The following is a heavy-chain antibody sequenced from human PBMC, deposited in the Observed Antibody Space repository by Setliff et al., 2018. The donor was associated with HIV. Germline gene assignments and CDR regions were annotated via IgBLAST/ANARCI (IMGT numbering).Heavy chain of an antibody. J-gene: IGHJ4*02. Sequence: GGSLRLSCAASGFSFRSYAVSWVRQAPGKGLEWVSVISGSGDITYYRESVKGRFTVSRDNSNNTVYLQMNSLRAEDTAMYYCAKTQTVITVYGPFDSRGQGTPVTVSS. CDR3: AKTQTVITVYGPFDS. V-gene: IGHV3-23*01. D-gene: IGHD4-4*01. CDR2: ISGSGDIT. CDR1: GFSFRSYA.